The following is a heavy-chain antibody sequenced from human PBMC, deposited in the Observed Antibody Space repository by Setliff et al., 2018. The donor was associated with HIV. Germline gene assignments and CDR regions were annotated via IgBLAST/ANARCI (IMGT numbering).Heavy chain of an antibody. CDR3: VSLMYYYGSGSYKVFDY. CDR2: IYYSGST. J-gene: IGHJ4*02. D-gene: IGHD3-10*01. Sequence: SETLSLTCTVSGGSISSGGYYWSWIRQHPGKGLEWIGYIYYSGSTYYNPSLKSRVTISVDTSKNQFSLKLSSVTAADTAVYYCVSLMYYYGSGSYKVFDYWGQGTLVTVSS. CDR1: GGSISSGGYY. V-gene: IGHV4-31*03.